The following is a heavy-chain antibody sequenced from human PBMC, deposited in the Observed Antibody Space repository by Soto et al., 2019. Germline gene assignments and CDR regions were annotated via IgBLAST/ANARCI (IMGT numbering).Heavy chain of an antibody. CDR1: GFTFSGSA. D-gene: IGHD3-10*01. J-gene: IGHJ6*02. CDR2: IRSKANSYAT. V-gene: IGHV3-73*01. Sequence: GGSLRLSCAASGFTFSGSAMHWVRQASGKGLEWVGRIRSKANSYATAYAASVKGRFTISRDDSKNTAYLQMNSLKTEDTAVYYCLSNYGSGPDYYYGMDVWGQGTTVTVSS. CDR3: LSNYGSGPDYYYGMDV.